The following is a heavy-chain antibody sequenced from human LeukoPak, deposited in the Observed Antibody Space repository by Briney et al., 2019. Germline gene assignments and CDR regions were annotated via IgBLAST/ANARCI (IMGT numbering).Heavy chain of an antibody. V-gene: IGHV3-21*01. J-gene: IGHJ4*02. CDR2: ISTSSSYI. D-gene: IGHD3-10*01. Sequence: GGSLRLSCTASGFTFSSYSMNWVRQAPGKGLEWVSSISTSSSYIYYADSVKGRFTIHRDNARNSLYLQMNTLRAEATAVYSCAKNINYYGSRQIDYWGQGTLVTVSS. CDR3: AKNINYYGSRQIDY. CDR1: GFTFSSYS.